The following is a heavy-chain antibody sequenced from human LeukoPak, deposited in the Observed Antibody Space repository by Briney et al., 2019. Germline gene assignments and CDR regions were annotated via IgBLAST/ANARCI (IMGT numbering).Heavy chain of an antibody. D-gene: IGHD3-16*01. V-gene: IGHV3-53*05. Sequence: GGSLRLSCAASGFTVTDNYMNWVRQSSGKGLEWVSVIYGGGDTNYADSVKGRFTISRDNSKKTVYLQMSSLTIEDTAVYYCAKEPGEGGSAFDYWGQGTLVTVYS. J-gene: IGHJ4*02. CDR1: GFTVTDNY. CDR2: IYGGGDT. CDR3: AKEPGEGGSAFDY.